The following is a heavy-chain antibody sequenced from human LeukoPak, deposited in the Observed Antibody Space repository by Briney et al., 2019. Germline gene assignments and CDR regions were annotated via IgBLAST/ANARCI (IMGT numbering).Heavy chain of an antibody. CDR3: AREGNGSGSYHFDY. CDR1: GXTXSSYA. J-gene: IGHJ4*02. CDR2: IIPIFGTA. Sequence: SVXVSCKXXGXTXSSYAISWVRQAPGQGLEWMGXIIPIFGTANYAQKFQGRVTITADESTSTAYMELSSLRSEDTAVYYCAREGNGSGSYHFDYWGQGTLVTVSS. V-gene: IGHV1-69*13. D-gene: IGHD3-10*01.